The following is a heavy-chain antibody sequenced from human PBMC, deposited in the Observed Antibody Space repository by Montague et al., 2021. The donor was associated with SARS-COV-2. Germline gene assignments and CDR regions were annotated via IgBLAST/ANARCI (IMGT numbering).Heavy chain of an antibody. V-gene: IGHV3-66*01. J-gene: IGHJ6*02. CDR3: ARAPGSSYSSGWYDYYYGMDV. Sequence: SLRLSCAASGFTVSSNYMSWVRQAPGKGLEWVSVIYSGSGSTYYADSVKGRFTISRDISKNTLYLQMNSLRAEDTAVYYCARAPGSSYSSGWYDYYYGMDVWGQGTTVTDSS. CDR2: IYSGSGST. CDR1: GFTVSSNY. D-gene: IGHD6-19*01.